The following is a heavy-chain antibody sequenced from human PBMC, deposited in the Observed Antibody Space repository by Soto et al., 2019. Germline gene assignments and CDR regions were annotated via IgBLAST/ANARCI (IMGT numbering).Heavy chain of an antibody. J-gene: IGHJ4*02. CDR2: ISYDGTYK. CDR3: AKDRGYYSSSCPFY. CDR1: GSSFSRYG. D-gene: IGHD6-13*01. V-gene: IGHV3-30*18. Sequence: QVQLVESGGGVVQPGRSLRLSCAASGSSFSRYGIHWVRQVPGKGLEWVAVISYDGTYKHYADSVKGRFTFSRDNSKNTVYLQMNSLRAEDTAVYYCAKDRGYYSSSCPFYWGQGTLVTVSS.